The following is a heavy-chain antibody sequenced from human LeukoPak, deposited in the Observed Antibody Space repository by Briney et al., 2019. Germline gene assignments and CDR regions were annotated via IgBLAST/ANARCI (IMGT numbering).Heavy chain of an antibody. CDR3: ARVVGSGWQAYYYYYMDV. J-gene: IGHJ6*03. D-gene: IGHD6-19*01. V-gene: IGHV4-34*01. CDR1: GGSFSGYY. CDR2: INHSGST. Sequence: PSETLSLTCAVYGGSFSGYYWSWIRQPPGKGLEWIGEINHSGSTNYNPSLKSRVTISVDTSKNQFSLKLSSVTAADTAVYYCARVVGSGWQAYYYYYMDVWGKGTTVTVSS.